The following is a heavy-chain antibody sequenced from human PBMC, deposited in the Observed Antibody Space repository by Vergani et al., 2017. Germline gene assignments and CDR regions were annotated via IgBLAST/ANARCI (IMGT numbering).Heavy chain of an antibody. D-gene: IGHD6-13*01. J-gene: IGHJ5*02. CDR1: GGSFSGYY. Sequence: QVQLQQWGAGLLKPSETLSLTCAVYGGSFSGYYWSWIRQPPGKGLEWIGEINHSGSTNYNPSLKSRVTISVDTSKNQFSLKLSSVTVADTAVYYCARGGSSSWYHWFDPWGQGTLVTVSS. CDR3: ARGGSSSWYHWFDP. CDR2: INHSGST. V-gene: IGHV4-34*01.